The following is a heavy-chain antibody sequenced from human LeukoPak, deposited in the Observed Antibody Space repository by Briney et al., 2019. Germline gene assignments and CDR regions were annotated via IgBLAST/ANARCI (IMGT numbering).Heavy chain of an antibody. CDR3: ARDRIIYGDYGDAFDI. Sequence: GGSLRLSCAASGFSFSSYSMNWVRQAPGRGLEWVSSISSSSSYIYYADSLKGRFTISRDNAKNSLYLQMNSLRAEDTAVYFCARDRIIYGDYGDAFDIWGQGTMVTVSS. D-gene: IGHD4-17*01. CDR2: ISSSSSYI. J-gene: IGHJ3*02. V-gene: IGHV3-21*01. CDR1: GFSFSSYS.